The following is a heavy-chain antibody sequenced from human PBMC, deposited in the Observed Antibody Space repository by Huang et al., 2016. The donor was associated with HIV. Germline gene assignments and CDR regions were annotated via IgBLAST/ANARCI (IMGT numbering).Heavy chain of an antibody. Sequence: QVQLVKSGAEVKKPGSSVKVSCKASGGTFRSYAISWVRQAPGQGLEGRGGTTPILGTANYAQKSQGRVTITADESTSTAYMELSSLRSEDTAVYYCARPHRIAAAGKGAFDIWGQGTMVTVSS. CDR1: GGTFRSYA. V-gene: IGHV1-69*13. CDR3: ARPHRIAAAGKGAFDI. J-gene: IGHJ3*02. CDR2: TTPILGTA. D-gene: IGHD6-13*01.